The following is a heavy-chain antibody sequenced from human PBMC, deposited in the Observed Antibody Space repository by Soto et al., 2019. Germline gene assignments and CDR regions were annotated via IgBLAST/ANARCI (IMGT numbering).Heavy chain of an antibody. CDR1: GFTFSSYA. J-gene: IGHJ5*02. CDR3: AKVIAAAGTGYWFDP. V-gene: IGHV3-23*01. CDR2: ISGNGGST. D-gene: IGHD6-13*01. Sequence: EVQLLESGGGLVQPGGSLRLSCAASGFTFSSYAMSWVRQAPGKGLEWVSAISGNGGSTYYADSVKGRFTISRDNSKNTLYLQMNSLRAEDTAGYYCAKVIAAAGTGYWFDPWGQGTLVTVSS.